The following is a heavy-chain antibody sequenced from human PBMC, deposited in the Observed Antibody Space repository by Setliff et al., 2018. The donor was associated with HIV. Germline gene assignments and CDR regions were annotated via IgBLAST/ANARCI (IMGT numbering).Heavy chain of an antibody. CDR1: GGSFSGYY. CDR2: INHRGDT. V-gene: IGHV4-34*01. D-gene: IGHD5-12*01. J-gene: IGHJ1*01. CDR3: ARSTPSIGYISEH. Sequence: SETLFLTCAVYGGSFSGYYWTWIRQPPGKGLEWIGDINHRGDTKYNPSLRSRVIISVDKSKNQFSLKLNSVTAADTAVYYCARSTPSIGYISEHWGQGALVTVSS.